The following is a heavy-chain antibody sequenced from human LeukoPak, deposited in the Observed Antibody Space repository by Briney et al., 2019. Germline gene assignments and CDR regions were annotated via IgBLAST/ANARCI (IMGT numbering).Heavy chain of an antibody. CDR3: ARPGERSRRDWNLDQ. Sequence: GESLRISCKASGYSFSNYWIGWVRQVPGKGLEWMGIVYPRDSDTRYSPSFQGQVTISADKSISTAYLQWSSLKASDTAVYYCARPGERSRRDWNLDQWGQGTLVTVSS. D-gene: IGHD1-1*01. CDR1: GYSFSNYW. J-gene: IGHJ4*02. V-gene: IGHV5-51*01. CDR2: VYPRDSDT.